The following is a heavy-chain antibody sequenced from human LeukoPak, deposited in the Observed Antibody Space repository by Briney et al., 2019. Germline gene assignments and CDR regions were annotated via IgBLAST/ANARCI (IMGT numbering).Heavy chain of an antibody. D-gene: IGHD1-1*01. CDR2: IWYDGSDE. CDR1: KFIFSDYG. Sequence: GGSLRLSCAASKFIFSDYGMHWVRQAPGKGLEWVAFIWYDGSDEYYADSVKGRLTIPRDNSKNTLYLQMNSLRAEDTAVYYCAKDPGNWNDVRKDAFDIWGQGTMVTVSS. V-gene: IGHV3-30*02. J-gene: IGHJ3*02. CDR3: AKDPGNWNDVRKDAFDI.